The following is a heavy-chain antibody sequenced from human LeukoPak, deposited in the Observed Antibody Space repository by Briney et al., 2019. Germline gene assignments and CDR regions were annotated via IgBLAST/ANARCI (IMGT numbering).Heavy chain of an antibody. V-gene: IGHV4-59*13. CDR1: GGSISTYY. D-gene: IGHD6-13*01. CDR2: FYNSGNI. J-gene: IGHJ4*02. CDR3: ARGGGSWANFDH. Sequence: SETLSLTCTVSGGSISTYYWTWIRQPPGQGLEWIGYFYNSGNINYNPSLKSRVTISVDTSKKHLSLNLNSVTAADTAVYYCARGGGSWANFDHWGRGILVTVSS.